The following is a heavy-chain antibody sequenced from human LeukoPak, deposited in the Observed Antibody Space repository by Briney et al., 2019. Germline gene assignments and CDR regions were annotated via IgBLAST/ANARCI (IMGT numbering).Heavy chain of an antibody. D-gene: IGHD6-13*01. Sequence: GGSLRLSCAASGFGFSSYAMHWVRQGPGKGLEWVAVISYDGRTKYYADSVMGRFTISRDNAKNSLYLQMNSLRAEDTAVYYCARSPLYTSTLFDCWGQGTLVTVSS. CDR3: ARSPLYTSTLFDC. CDR1: GFGFSSYA. V-gene: IGHV3-30*03. CDR2: ISYDGRTK. J-gene: IGHJ4*02.